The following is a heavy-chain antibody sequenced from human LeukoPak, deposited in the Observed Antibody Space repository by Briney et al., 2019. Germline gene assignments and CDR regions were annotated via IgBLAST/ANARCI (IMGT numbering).Heavy chain of an antibody. CDR1: GFTFSSYW. J-gene: IGHJ4*02. D-gene: IGHD2-2*01. CDR3: AKGPLRGTAAAIDY. V-gene: IGHV3-30*18. Sequence: GRSLRLSCAASGFTFSSYWMTWVRQAPGKGLEWVAVISYDGRNIHYPDSVKGRFTISRDISTDTLWLQMDSLRTEDTAVYYCAKGPLRGTAAAIDYWGQGTLVTVSS. CDR2: ISYDGRNI.